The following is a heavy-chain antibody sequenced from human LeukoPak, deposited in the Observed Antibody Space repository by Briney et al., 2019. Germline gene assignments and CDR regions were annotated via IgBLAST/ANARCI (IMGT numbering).Heavy chain of an antibody. CDR1: GGSFSGYY. CDR3: ARGPSRFDP. Sequence: SETLSLTCAVYGGSFSGYYWSWIRQPPGKGLEWIGEVNHSGSTNYNPSLKSRVTISVDTSKNQFSLKLSSVTAADTAVYYCARGPSRFDPWGQGTLVTVSS. V-gene: IGHV4-34*01. J-gene: IGHJ5*02. CDR2: VNHSGST.